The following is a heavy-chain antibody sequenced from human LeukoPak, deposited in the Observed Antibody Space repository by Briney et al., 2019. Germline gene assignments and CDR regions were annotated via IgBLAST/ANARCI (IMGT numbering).Heavy chain of an antibody. V-gene: IGHV3-9*03. D-gene: IGHD3-22*01. Sequence: PGGSLRLSCAASGFTLDDYAMHWVRQAPGKGLEWVSGISWNSVNIGYADSVKGRFTISRDNAKNSLYLQMNSLRAEDMALYYCAKETMIVVAVGDYFDYWGQGTLVTVSS. J-gene: IGHJ4*02. CDR1: GFTLDDYA. CDR2: ISWNSVNI. CDR3: AKETMIVVAVGDYFDY.